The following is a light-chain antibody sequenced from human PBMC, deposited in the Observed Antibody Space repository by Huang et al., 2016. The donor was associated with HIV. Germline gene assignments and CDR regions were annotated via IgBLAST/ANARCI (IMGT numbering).Light chain of an antibody. CDR3: QQLRT. J-gene: IGKJ2*01. CDR1: QIIVNTY. V-gene: IGKV3-20*01. Sequence: EAVLTQSPGTLSLSPGERATLSCRARQIIVNTYLDWYQQKPGQAPRLLIYAASTRATDSRDRFGGRGSGTDFALTISRLEPEDFAIYYCQQLRTFGQGTKLEIK. CDR2: AAS.